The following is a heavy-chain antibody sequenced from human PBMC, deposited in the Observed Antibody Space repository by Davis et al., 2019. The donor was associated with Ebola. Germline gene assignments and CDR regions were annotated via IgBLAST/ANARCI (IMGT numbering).Heavy chain of an antibody. J-gene: IGHJ4*02. CDR3: TTAAVVVPAAIPPIFDY. Sequence: PGGSLRLSCAASGFTFSRHNMNWVRQAPGKGLEWVGRIKSKTDGGTTDYPAPVKGRFTISRDDSKNTLYLQMNSLKTEDTAVYYCTTAAVVVPAAIPPIFDYWGQGTLVTVSS. D-gene: IGHD2-2*02. V-gene: IGHV3-15*05. CDR2: IKSKTDGGTT. CDR1: GFTFSRHN.